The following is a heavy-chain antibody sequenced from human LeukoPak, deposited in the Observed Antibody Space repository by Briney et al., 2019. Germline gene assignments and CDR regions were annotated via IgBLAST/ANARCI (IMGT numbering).Heavy chain of an antibody. CDR2: INSDGSST. J-gene: IGHJ6*02. CDR3: AREEYQLLFFYYGMDV. V-gene: IGHV3-74*01. CDR1: GFTFSSYW. Sequence: GGSLRLSCAASGFTFSSYWMHWVRQAPGKGLVWVSRINSDGSSTSYADSVKGRFTISRDNAKNTLYLQMNSLRAEDTAVYYCAREEYQLLFFYYGMDVWGQGTTVTVSS. D-gene: IGHD2-2*01.